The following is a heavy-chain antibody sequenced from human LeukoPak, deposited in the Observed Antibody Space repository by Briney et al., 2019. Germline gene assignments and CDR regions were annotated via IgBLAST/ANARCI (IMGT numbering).Heavy chain of an antibody. D-gene: IGHD4-17*01. CDR1: GFSLSTSGMC. V-gene: IGHV2-70*11. J-gene: IGHJ6*03. CDR3: ARENNYGDATGGYYYYMDV. Sequence: SGPALVKPTQTLTLTCTFSGFSLSTSGMCVSWIRQPPGKALEWLARIDWDDDKYYSTSLKTRLTISKDTSKNQVVLTMTNMDPVDTATYYCARENNYGDATGGYYYYMDVWGKGTTVTVSS. CDR2: IDWDDDK.